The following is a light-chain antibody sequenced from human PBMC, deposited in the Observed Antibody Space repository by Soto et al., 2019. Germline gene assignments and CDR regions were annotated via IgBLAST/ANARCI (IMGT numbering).Light chain of an antibody. Sequence: EILMTQSPATVSVSPGERAALSCRASQSINTKLAWYQHKPGQAPRLLIYDTSTRAADIPARFSGSGSGTDFTLTISSLQSEDFAVYYCQQHNHWRSISFGQGTRLEIK. J-gene: IGKJ5*01. CDR1: QSINTK. V-gene: IGKV3-15*01. CDR3: QQHNHWRSIS. CDR2: DTS.